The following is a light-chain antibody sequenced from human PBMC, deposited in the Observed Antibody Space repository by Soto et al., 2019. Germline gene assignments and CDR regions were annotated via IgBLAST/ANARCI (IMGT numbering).Light chain of an antibody. J-gene: IGLJ1*01. CDR2: DVS. Sequence: QSALTQPRSVSGSPGQSVTISCTGTSSDVGGYNYVSWYQQHPGKAPKLMIYDVSKRPSGVPDRFSGSKSGNTASLTISGIQAEDEADYDCCSYAGSYTYVFGTGTKVTVL. CDR1: SSDVGGYNY. V-gene: IGLV2-11*01. CDR3: CSYAGSYTYV.